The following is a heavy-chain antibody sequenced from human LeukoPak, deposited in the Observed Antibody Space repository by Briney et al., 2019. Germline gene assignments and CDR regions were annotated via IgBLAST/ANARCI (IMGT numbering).Heavy chain of an antibody. Sequence: PGGSLRLSCAASGFTFDDYAMHWVRHAPGKGLEWVSGISWNSGSIGYADSVKGRFTISRDNAKNSLYLQMNSLRAEDTALYYCEKDRGWGWEHTWAFDIWGQGTMVTVSS. CDR2: ISWNSGSI. J-gene: IGHJ3*02. CDR3: EKDRGWGWEHTWAFDI. V-gene: IGHV3-9*01. D-gene: IGHD1-26*01. CDR1: GFTFDDYA.